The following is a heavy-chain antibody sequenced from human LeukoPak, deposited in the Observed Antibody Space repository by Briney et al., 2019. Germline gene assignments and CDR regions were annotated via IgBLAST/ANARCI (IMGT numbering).Heavy chain of an antibody. J-gene: IGHJ5*02. D-gene: IGHD2-15*01. Sequence: GGSLRLSCAASGFTFREYSMSWVSQAPGKGLEWVSNIRANGGDTYYTDSVKGRFTISRDNSKNTLYLEMNSLRAEDTAVYYCAKGGYTTSFDPWGQGTLVTVSS. CDR2: IRANGGDT. V-gene: IGHV3-23*01. CDR1: GFTFREYS. CDR3: AKGGYTTSFDP.